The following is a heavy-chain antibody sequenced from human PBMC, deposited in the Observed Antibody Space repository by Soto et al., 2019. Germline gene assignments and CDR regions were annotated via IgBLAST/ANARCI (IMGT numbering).Heavy chain of an antibody. CDR3: AKDQDIVVGYGMDV. CDR1: GFTFSSDA. V-gene: IGHV3-23*01. D-gene: IGHD2-2*01. CDR2: ISGSGGST. J-gene: IGHJ6*02. Sequence: PXGSLILSCAASGFTFSSDAMSLVRQAPGKGLEWVSAISGSGGSTYYADSVKGRFTISRDNSKNTLYLQMNSLRAEDTAVYYCAKDQDIVVGYGMDVWGQGTTVTVSS.